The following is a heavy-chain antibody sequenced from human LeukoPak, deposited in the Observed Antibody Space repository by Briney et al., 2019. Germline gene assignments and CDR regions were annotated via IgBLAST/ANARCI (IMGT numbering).Heavy chain of an antibody. D-gene: IGHD3-22*01. CDR1: GFTVSSNY. V-gene: IGHV3-53*01. CDR3: AKGSYYYDSTGYSPAPGD. J-gene: IGHJ4*02. CDR2: IYSGGST. Sequence: PGGSLRLSCAASGFTVSSNYMSWVRQAPGKGLEWVSVIYSGGSTYYADSVKGRFTISRDNSKNTLHLQMNSLRAEDTAVYFCAKGSYYYDSTGYSPAPGDWGQGTLVTVSS.